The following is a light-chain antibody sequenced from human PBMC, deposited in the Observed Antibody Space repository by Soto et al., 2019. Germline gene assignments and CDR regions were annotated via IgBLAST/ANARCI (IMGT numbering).Light chain of an antibody. Sequence: EVVLTQSPGTLSLSPGERATVSCRASQSVSNNYVAWYQQKPGQAPRLLIFGSSDRATGLPDRFSGSGSGTDFTLTISRLEPEDFAVYFCQQYGSSPPHTFGQGTNLEIK. CDR3: QQYGSSPPHT. J-gene: IGKJ2*01. V-gene: IGKV3-20*01. CDR1: QSVSNNY. CDR2: GSS.